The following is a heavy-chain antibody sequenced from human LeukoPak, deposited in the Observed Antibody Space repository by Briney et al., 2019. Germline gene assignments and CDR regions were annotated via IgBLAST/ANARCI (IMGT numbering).Heavy chain of an antibody. J-gene: IGHJ4*02. Sequence: SETLSLTCTVSGGSISSGGYYWSWIRQHPGKGLEWIGSIYYSGSTNYNPSLQGRVTISLDTSRNQFSLKLSSVTAADTAVYYCARGRGSSPNFDYWGQGTLVTVSS. CDR1: GGSISSGGYY. D-gene: IGHD1-26*01. CDR2: IYYSGST. V-gene: IGHV4-31*03. CDR3: ARGRGSSPNFDY.